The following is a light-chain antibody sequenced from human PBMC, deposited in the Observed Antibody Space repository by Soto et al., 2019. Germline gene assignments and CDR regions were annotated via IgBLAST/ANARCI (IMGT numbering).Light chain of an antibody. CDR1: QSVSNTY. CDR2: DTS. CDR3: QQYGTSEII. J-gene: IGKJ5*01. V-gene: IGKV3-20*01. Sequence: EIVLTHSPVTLSLSPARRATLSCRTSQSVSNTYVAWYQQKPGQAPRLLIYDTSSRVTGIPDRFSGSGSGTDFTLTISRLEPEDFAVFYCQQYGTSEIIFGQGTRLEI.